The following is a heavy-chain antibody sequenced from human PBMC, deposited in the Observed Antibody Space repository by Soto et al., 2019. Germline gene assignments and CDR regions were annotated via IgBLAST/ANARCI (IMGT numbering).Heavy chain of an antibody. J-gene: IGHJ5*02. V-gene: IGHV1-18*01. CDR2: ISAYNGNT. CDR1: GYTFTSYG. D-gene: IGHD3-3*01. Sequence: QVQLVQSGAEVKKPGASVKVSCKASGYTFTSYGMSWVRQAPGQGLEWMGWISAYNGNTNYTQKLQGRVTMTTATSTSKAYMELRRLRSDDTAVYYCARVGVLRFLGLLLVPWFDPWGQGTLVTVSS. CDR3: ARVGVLRFLGLLLVPWFDP.